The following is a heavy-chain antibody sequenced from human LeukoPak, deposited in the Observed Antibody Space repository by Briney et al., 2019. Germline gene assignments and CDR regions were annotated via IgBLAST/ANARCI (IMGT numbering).Heavy chain of an antibody. CDR1: GFSVSSNY. J-gene: IGHJ5*02. Sequence: GGSLRLSCEASGFSVSSNYMTWVRQAPGKGLEWVSVIYSGGSTYYADSVKGRFTISRDNAKNSLYLQMNSLRAEDTAVYYCARDSLLLWFGGLPSEPNWFDPWGQGTLVTVSS. CDR2: IYSGGST. CDR3: ARDSLLLWFGGLPSEPNWFDP. V-gene: IGHV3-53*01. D-gene: IGHD3-10*01.